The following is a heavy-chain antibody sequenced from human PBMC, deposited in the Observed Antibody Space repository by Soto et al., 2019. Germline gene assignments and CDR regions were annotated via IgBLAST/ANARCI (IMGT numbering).Heavy chain of an antibody. CDR1: GGTFSSYA. D-gene: IGHD3-10*01. Sequence: QVQLVQSGAEVKKPGSSVKVSCKASGGTFSSYAISWVRQDPGQALEWLGGIIPIFGTANYAQKFQGRVTITADESTSTAYMELSRLRSEDTAVYYCARGRKHYYGSGSNALDIWGQGTMVTVSS. J-gene: IGHJ3*02. CDR2: IIPIFGTA. CDR3: ARGRKHYYGSGSNALDI. V-gene: IGHV1-69*01.